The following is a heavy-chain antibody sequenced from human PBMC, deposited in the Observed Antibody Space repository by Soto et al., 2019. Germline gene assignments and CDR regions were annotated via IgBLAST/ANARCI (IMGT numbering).Heavy chain of an antibody. CDR1: RGSISSGTNY. V-gene: IGHV4-39*01. J-gene: IGHJ4*02. CDR2: IYYSGST. CDR3: ARHEAGWYFDS. D-gene: IGHD6-25*01. Sequence: PSETLSLTCTVCRGSISSGTNYWAWNRQPPGKGLEWIANIYYSGSTFYNPSLKSRVTISLDTSKNQFSLKLRSVTAADTAVYYCARHEAGWYFDSWGQGTLVTVSS.